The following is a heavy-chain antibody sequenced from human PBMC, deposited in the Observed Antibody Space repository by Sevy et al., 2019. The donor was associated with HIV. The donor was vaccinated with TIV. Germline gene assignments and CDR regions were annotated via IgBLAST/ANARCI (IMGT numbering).Heavy chain of an antibody. J-gene: IGHJ4*02. CDR2: ISWNSGSI. V-gene: IGHV3-9*01. CDR1: GFSLDDYA. D-gene: IGHD1-26*01. CDR3: ARDIGAGSNSETSSPPFFFYYFDS. Sequence: GGSLRLSCAASGFSLDDYAMHWVRQSSGKGLEWVAGISWNSGSIGYADSVKGRFTISRDNARNTLYLQMYNMRSEDSALYYCARDIGAGSNSETSSPPFFFYYFDSWGQGTLVTVSS.